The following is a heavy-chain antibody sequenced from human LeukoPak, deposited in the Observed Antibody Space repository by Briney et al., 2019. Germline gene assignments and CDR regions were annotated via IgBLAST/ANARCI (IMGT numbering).Heavy chain of an antibody. CDR1: GGSISSYY. J-gene: IGHJ4*02. Sequence: SETLSLTCTVSGGSISSYYWSWIRQPPGKGLEWIGYIYYSGSTNYNPSLKSRVTISVDTSKNQFSLKLSSVTAADTAVYYCAGHFSSQLFDYWGQGTLVTVSS. V-gene: IGHV4-59*08. CDR2: IYYSGST. D-gene: IGHD6-13*01. CDR3: AGHFSSQLFDY.